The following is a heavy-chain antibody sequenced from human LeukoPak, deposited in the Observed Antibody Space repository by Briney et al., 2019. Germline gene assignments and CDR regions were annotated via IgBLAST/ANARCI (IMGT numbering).Heavy chain of an antibody. D-gene: IGHD6-6*01. Sequence: GGSLRLSCAASGFTFSSYSMNWVRQAPGKGLEWVSSISSSSSYIYYADSVNGRFTISRDNAKNSLYLQMNSLRAEDTAVYYCARALAPRQDYWGQGTLVTVSS. CDR3: ARALAPRQDY. CDR2: ISSSSSYI. V-gene: IGHV3-21*01. J-gene: IGHJ4*02. CDR1: GFTFSSYS.